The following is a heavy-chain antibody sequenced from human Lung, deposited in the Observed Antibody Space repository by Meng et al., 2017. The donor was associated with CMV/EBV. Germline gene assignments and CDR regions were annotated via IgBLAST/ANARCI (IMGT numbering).Heavy chain of an antibody. CDR1: GFTFSDYF. D-gene: IGHD6-6*01. CDR3: AREGRKAADI. Sequence: GGSLRLSCAASGFTFSDYFMTWIRQAPGKGLEWLSYISHTGQALHYADSVKGRFTMSRDNARKSLYLQMNSLRAEDTAIYYCAREGRKAADIWGQGTLVTVSS. J-gene: IGHJ4*02. CDR2: ISHTGQAL. V-gene: IGHV3-11*01.